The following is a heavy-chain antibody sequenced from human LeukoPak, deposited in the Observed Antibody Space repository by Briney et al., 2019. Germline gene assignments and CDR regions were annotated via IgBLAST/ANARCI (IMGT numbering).Heavy chain of an antibody. J-gene: IGHJ2*01. CDR2: IYYSGST. Sequence: KASETLSLTCAVSGGSINSYYWTWVRQPPGKGLEWIGYIYYSGSTNYNPSLKSRVTISVDTSKNQFSLKLSSVTAADTAVYYCASFIGRRLLAARPNWYFDLWGRGTLVTVSS. V-gene: IGHV4-59*08. D-gene: IGHD6-13*01. CDR3: ASFIGRRLLAARPNWYFDL. CDR1: GGSINSYY.